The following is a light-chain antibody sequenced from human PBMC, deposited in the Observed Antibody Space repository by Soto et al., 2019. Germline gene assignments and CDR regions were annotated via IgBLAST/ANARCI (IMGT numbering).Light chain of an antibody. V-gene: IGKV3-20*01. CDR2: GAS. J-gene: IGKJ4*01. CDR3: QQYGSSPLLLT. CDR1: QSVSSSY. Sequence: EIVFTQSPATLSLSPGERATLSCRASQSVSSSYLAWYQQKPGQAPRLLIYGASSRATGIPARFSGSGSGTDFTLTISRLEPEDFAVYYCQQYGSSPLLLTFGGGTKVDIK.